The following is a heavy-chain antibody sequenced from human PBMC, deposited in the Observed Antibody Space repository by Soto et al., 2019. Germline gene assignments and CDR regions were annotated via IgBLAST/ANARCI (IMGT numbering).Heavy chain of an antibody. D-gene: IGHD3-9*01. CDR1: GFTVNSNY. CDR2: TNTGGTT. J-gene: IGHJ6*02. Sequence: EVQVLATGGGVIQPGGSLRLSCAASGFTVNSNYMSWVRQAPGEGLQWVSITNTGGTTYYAESVKGRFTVSKDNSKNTLYLQMTSLRDEDTAVYYSAKGDGFILAVWGQGTTVTVSS. CDR3: AKGDGFILAV. V-gene: IGHV3-53*02.